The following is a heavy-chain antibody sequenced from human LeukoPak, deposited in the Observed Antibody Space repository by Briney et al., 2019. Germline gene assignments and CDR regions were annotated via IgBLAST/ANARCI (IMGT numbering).Heavy chain of an antibody. Sequence: ASVKVSCKASGGTFSSYAISWVRQAPGQGLEWMGWISAYNGNTNYAQKLQGRVTMTTDTSTSTAYMELRSLRSDDTAVYYCARDHIAVAGPGVDYWGQGTLVTVSS. CDR1: GGTFSSYA. CDR3: ARDHIAVAGPGVDY. D-gene: IGHD6-19*01. V-gene: IGHV1-18*01. CDR2: ISAYNGNT. J-gene: IGHJ4*02.